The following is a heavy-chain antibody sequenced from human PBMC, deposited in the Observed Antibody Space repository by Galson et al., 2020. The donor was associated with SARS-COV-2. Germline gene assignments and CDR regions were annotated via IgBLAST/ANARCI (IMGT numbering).Heavy chain of an antibody. V-gene: IGHV3-53*01. Sequence: GGSLRLSCAASGFSLSANYMTCVRQAPGNGLEWVSVLHSSGGSYYAGAVKGRFTISRDNSENTVYLQMNSLRAEDAAVYYCARDRYVSSGKGCGMEVWGQGTSVTVSS. CDR1: GFSLSANY. J-gene: IGHJ6*02. D-gene: IGHD3-22*01. CDR2: LHSSGGS. CDR3: ARDRYVSSGKGCGMEV.